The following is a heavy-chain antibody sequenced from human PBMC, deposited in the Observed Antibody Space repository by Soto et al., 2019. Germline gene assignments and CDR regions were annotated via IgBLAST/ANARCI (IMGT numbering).Heavy chain of an antibody. CDR3: ARPGSHCSRGRCSPRWSDP. Sequence: SETLSLTCTVSGGSISSYYWSWIRQPPGKGLEWIGYIYYSGSTNYNPSLKSRVTISVDTSKNQFSLKLSSVTAADTAVYYCARPGSHCSRGRCSPRWSDPWGQGNLVTVSS. CDR2: IYYSGST. V-gene: IGHV4-59*08. J-gene: IGHJ5*02. D-gene: IGHD2-15*01. CDR1: GGSISSYY.